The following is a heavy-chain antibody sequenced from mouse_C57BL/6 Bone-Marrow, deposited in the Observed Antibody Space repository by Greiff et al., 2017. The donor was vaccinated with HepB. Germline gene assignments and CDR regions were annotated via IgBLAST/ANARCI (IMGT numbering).Heavy chain of an antibody. CDR2: INPNNGGT. Sequence: EVPLQQSGPELVKPGASVKISCKASGYTFTDYYMNWVKQSHGKSLEWIGDINPNNGGTSYNQKFKGKATLTVDKSSSTAYMELRSLTSEDSAVYYCARDVWDYGSSYWYFDVWGTGTTVTVSS. CDR1: GYTFTDYY. J-gene: IGHJ1*03. CDR3: ARDVWDYGSSYWYFDV. D-gene: IGHD1-1*01. V-gene: IGHV1-26*01.